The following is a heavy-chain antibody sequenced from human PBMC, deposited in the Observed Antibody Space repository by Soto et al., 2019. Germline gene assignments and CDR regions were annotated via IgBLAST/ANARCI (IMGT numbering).Heavy chain of an antibody. Sequence: QAQLVQSGAEVKEPGASVKVSCKASGYSFTTSGITWVRQAPGQGLEWMGWISTYNGNTNYAQKLQDRVTLTTDTSTSTAYMELRSLRSDATAVYYWARRLYGDYDYWGQGTLVTVSS. D-gene: IGHD4-17*01. J-gene: IGHJ4*02. CDR3: ARRLYGDYDY. CDR2: ISTYNGNT. V-gene: IGHV1-18*01. CDR1: GYSFTTSG.